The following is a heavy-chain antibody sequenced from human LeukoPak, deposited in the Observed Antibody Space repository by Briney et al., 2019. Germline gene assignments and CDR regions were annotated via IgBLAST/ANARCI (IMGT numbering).Heavy chain of an antibody. CDR1: GSTFSSYW. CDR2: IKQDGSEK. J-gene: IGHJ4*02. Sequence: GGSLRLSCAASGSTFSSYWMSWVRQAPGKGLEWVANIKQDGSEKYYVDSVKGRFTISRDNAKNSLYLQMNSLRAEDTAVYYCARASGRLWFGEFGFDYWGQGTLVTVSS. CDR3: ARASGRLWFGEFGFDY. V-gene: IGHV3-7*01. D-gene: IGHD3-10*01.